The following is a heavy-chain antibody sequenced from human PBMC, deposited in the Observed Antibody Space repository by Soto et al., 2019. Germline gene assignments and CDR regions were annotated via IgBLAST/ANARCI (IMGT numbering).Heavy chain of an antibody. Sequence: EVQLVESGGGLAKPGVSLRLSCAASGFTFSSYSMNWVRQAPGKGLEWVSSISSSSSYIYYADSVKGRFTISRDNAKNSLYLQMNSRRAEDTAVYYCARGHGWFDPWGQGTLVTVSS. CDR3: ARGHGWFDP. J-gene: IGHJ5*02. CDR2: ISSSSSYI. V-gene: IGHV3-21*01. CDR1: GFTFSSYS.